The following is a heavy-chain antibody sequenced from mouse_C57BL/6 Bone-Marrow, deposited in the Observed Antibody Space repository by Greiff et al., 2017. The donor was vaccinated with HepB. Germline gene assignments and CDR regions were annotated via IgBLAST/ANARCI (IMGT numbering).Heavy chain of an antibody. CDR2: IDPSDSYT. CDR1: GYTFTSYW. Sequence: VQLQQPGAELVMPGASVKLSCKASGYTFTSYWMHWVKQRPGQGLEWIGEIDPSDSYTNYNQKFKGKSTLTVDKSSSTAYMQLSSLTSEDSAVYYCAREGFTTVVARGFAYWGQVTLVTVSA. CDR3: AREGFTTVVARGFAY. V-gene: IGHV1-69*01. D-gene: IGHD1-1*01. J-gene: IGHJ3*01.